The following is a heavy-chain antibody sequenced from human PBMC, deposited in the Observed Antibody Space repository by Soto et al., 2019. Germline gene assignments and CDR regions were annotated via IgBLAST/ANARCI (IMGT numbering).Heavy chain of an antibody. J-gene: IGHJ5*02. CDR1: GGSFSGYY. V-gene: IGHV4-34*01. Sequence: SETLSLTCAVYGGSFSGYYWSWIRQPPGKGLEWIGEINHSGSTNYNPSLKSRVTISVDTSKNQFSLKLSSVTAADTAVYYCARGRVTMVRGVIGIYNWFDPWGQGTLVT. CDR2: INHSGST. D-gene: IGHD3-10*01. CDR3: ARGRVTMVRGVIGIYNWFDP.